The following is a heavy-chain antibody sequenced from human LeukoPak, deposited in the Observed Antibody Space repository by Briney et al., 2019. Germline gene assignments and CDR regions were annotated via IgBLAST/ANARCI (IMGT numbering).Heavy chain of an antibody. D-gene: IGHD3/OR15-3a*01. CDR1: GFTFRDYY. Sequence: GGSLRLSCAAAGFTFRDYYMGWIRQAPGKGLEWISYISGGGDTIYAADSLKGRFTISRDNAKNSLHLQMNSLRSEDTAVYYCARRTSHSYFDSWGQGTLVTVSS. CDR3: ARRTSHSYFDS. CDR2: ISGGGDTI. V-gene: IGHV3-11*01. J-gene: IGHJ4*02.